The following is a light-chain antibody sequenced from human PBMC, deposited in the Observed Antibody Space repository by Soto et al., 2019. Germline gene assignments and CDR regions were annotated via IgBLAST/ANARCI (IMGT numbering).Light chain of an antibody. Sequence: QSALTQPPSASGSPGQSVTISWTGTSSDVGGYNYVSWYQQHPGKAPKLMIYEVTKRPSGVPDRFSGSKSGNTASLTVSGLQAEDEAHYYCSSRATNAGGDNWVFGGGTKLTVL. CDR1: SSDVGGYNY. CDR2: EVT. J-gene: IGLJ3*02. V-gene: IGLV2-8*01. CDR3: SSRATNAGGDNWV.